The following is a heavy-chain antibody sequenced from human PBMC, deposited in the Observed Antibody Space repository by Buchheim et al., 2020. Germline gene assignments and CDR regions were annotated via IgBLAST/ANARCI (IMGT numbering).Heavy chain of an antibody. CDR2: INAGNGNT. J-gene: IGHJ2*01. V-gene: IGHV1-3*01. CDR3: ARLRGRGWYQHYWYFDL. Sequence: QVQLVQSGAEVKKPGASVKVSCKASGYTFTSYAMHWVRQAPGQRLEWMGWINAGNGNTKYSQKFQGRVTITRDTSASTAYMELSSLRSEDTAVYYCARLRGRGWYQHYWYFDLWGRGTL. CDR1: GYTFTSYA. D-gene: IGHD6-19*01.